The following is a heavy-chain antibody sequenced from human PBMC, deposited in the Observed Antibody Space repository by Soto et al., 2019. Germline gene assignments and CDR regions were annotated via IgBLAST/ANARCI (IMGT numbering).Heavy chain of an antibody. CDR2: ISSSGSTI. J-gene: IGHJ6*02. D-gene: IGHD3-22*01. CDR1: GFTFSSYE. Sequence: EVQLVESGGGWVQPGGSLRLSCAASGFTFSSYERNWVRQAPGKGLEGVSYISSSGSTIYYEDSVKGRFTISRDNAKNSLYLQMNSLRAEDTAVYYCARDYYDSSGYYYYYYGMDVWGQGTTVTVSS. CDR3: ARDYYDSSGYYYYYYGMDV. V-gene: IGHV3-48*03.